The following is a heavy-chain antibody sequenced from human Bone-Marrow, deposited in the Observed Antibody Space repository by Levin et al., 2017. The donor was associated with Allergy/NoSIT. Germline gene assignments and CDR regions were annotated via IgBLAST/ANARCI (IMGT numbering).Heavy chain of an antibody. CDR1: GGSITTTNYY. CDR2: VYYTGGT. J-gene: IGHJ4*02. Sequence: PSETLSLTCSVSGGSITTTNYYWGWIRQSPETGLECIGSVYYTGGTYYNPSLKSRVTISVDTSKNQFSLKLLSVTAADTAVYYCARQLFSGYDFFGSYFDYWGQGALVTVSS. D-gene: IGHD5-12*01. CDR3: ARQLFSGYDFFGSYFDY. V-gene: IGHV4-39*01.